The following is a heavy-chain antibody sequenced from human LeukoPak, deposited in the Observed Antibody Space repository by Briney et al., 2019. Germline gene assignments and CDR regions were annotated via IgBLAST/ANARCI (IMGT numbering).Heavy chain of an antibody. J-gene: IGHJ5*02. CDR1: GGSISSYY. CDR3: AREGESSGWYINSP. Sequence: SETLSLTCTVSGGSISSYYWSWIRQPAGKGLEWIGRIYTSGSTNYNPSLKSRVTMSVDTSKNQFSLKQSSVTAADTAVYYCAREGESSGWYINSPWGQGTLVTVSS. CDR2: IYTSGST. V-gene: IGHV4-4*07. D-gene: IGHD6-19*01.